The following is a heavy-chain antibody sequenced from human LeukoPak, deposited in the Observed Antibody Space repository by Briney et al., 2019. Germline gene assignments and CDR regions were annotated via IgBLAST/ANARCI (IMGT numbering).Heavy chain of an antibody. CDR1: GFTFSSYG. V-gene: IGHV3-33*01. Sequence: PGRSLRLSCAASGFTFSSYGMHWVRQAPGKGLEWVAVIWYDGSNKYYADSVKVRFTISRDNSKNTLYLQMNSLRAEDTAVYYCGRADSRGPYYDSSGYYLIDYWGKGTLVTVSS. J-gene: IGHJ4*02. D-gene: IGHD3-22*01. CDR2: IWYDGSNK. CDR3: GRADSRGPYYDSSGYYLIDY.